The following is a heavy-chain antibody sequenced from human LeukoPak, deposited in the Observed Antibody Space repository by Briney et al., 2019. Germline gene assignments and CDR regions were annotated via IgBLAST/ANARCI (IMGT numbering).Heavy chain of an antibody. CDR1: GFTFSTYG. D-gene: IGHD2-15*01. Sequence: GRSLRLSCEASGFTFSTYGMHWVRQAPGKGLEWVAVIWYDGSNKNYADSVKGRFTISRDNSKNTLYLQMNSLRAEDTAVYYCARNKGWELPAELDSWGQGTLVTVSS. J-gene: IGHJ4*02. V-gene: IGHV3-33*01. CDR2: IWYDGSNK. CDR3: ARNKGWELPAELDS.